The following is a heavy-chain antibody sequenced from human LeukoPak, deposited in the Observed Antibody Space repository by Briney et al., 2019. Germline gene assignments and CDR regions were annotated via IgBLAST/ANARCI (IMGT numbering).Heavy chain of an antibody. CDR1: GFTFDDYA. CDR2: ISGDGGST. D-gene: IGHD3-16*02. V-gene: IGHV3-43*02. Sequence: GSLRLSCAASGFTFDDYAMHWVRQAPGKGLEWVSLISGDGGSTYYADSVKGRFTISRDNSKNSLYLQMNSLRTEDTALYYCAKDGPYYDYVWGSYRSPDAFDIWGQGPMVTVSS. J-gene: IGHJ3*02. CDR3: AKDGPYYDYVWGSYRSPDAFDI.